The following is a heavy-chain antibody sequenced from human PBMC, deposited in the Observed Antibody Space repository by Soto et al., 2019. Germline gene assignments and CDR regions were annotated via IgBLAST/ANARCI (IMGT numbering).Heavy chain of an antibody. D-gene: IGHD1-26*01. CDR1: GFSFRSYA. CDR3: ADGGRYPYF. Sequence: EVQLLQSGGDLVQPGGSLRLSCVASGFSFRSYAMGWVRQAPGKGLDWVSSISAGGDGTYYADSVKGRFTVSRDNSKNTLDLQMNSRRADDTAVYYCADGGRYPYFWSQGTLVTVSS. CDR2: ISAGGDGT. V-gene: IGHV3-23*01. J-gene: IGHJ4*02.